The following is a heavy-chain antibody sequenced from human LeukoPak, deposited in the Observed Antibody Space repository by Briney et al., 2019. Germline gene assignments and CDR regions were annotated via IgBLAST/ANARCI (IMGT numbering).Heavy chain of an antibody. J-gene: IGHJ4*02. CDR2: IKQDRSEK. Sequence: SWVRQAPGKGLELVANIKQDRSEKYYVDSVKGRFTISRDNAKNSLYLQMNSLRAEDTAVYYCARLREIPVFGVVTKSTSYFDYWGQGTLVTVSS. D-gene: IGHD3-3*01. CDR3: ARLREIPVFGVVTKSTSYFDY. V-gene: IGHV3-7*01.